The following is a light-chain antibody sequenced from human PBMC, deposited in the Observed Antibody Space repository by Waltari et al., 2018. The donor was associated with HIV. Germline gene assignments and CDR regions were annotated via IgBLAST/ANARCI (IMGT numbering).Light chain of an antibody. J-gene: IGLJ2*01. CDR1: SSDVGGYNL. V-gene: IGLV2-23*02. CDR2: EVS. CDR3: CAYAGSTTYVI. Sequence: QSALTQPASASGSPGQSITISCPGTSSDVGGYNLVSWYQQHPGKAPKLMIYEVSKRPSGVSNRFSGSKSGNTASLTIAGLQAEDEADYYCCAYAGSTTYVIFGGGTKLTVL.